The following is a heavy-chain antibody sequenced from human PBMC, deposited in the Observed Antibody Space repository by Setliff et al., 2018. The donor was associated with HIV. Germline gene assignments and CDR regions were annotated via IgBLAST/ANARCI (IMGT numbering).Heavy chain of an antibody. CDR3: ARGAPYDYVWGSYRHFDY. J-gene: IGHJ4*02. D-gene: IGHD3-16*02. V-gene: IGHV4-39*07. CDR1: GGSISSSSYY. Sequence: SETLSLTCTVSGGSISSSSYYWGWIRQPPGKGLEWIGSIYYSGSTYYNPSLKSRVTISGDTSKNQFSLKLSSVTAADTAVYFCARGAPYDYVWGSYRHFDYWGQGTLVTVSS. CDR2: IYYSGST.